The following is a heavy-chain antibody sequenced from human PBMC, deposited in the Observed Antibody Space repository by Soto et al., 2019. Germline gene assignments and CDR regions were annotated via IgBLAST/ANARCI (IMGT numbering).Heavy chain of an antibody. Sequence: PSETLSLTCTVSGGSISSGGYYWSWIRQHPGKGLEWIGYIYYSGSTYYNPSPKSRVTISVDTSKNQFSLKLSSVTAADTAVYYCARDGYCSGGSCYYGENWFDPWGQGTLVTVSS. CDR1: GGSISSGGYY. J-gene: IGHJ5*02. CDR2: IYYSGST. D-gene: IGHD2-15*01. V-gene: IGHV4-31*03. CDR3: ARDGYCSGGSCYYGENWFDP.